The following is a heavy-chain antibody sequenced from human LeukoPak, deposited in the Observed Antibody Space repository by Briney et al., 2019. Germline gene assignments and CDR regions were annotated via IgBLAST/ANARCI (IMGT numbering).Heavy chain of an antibody. D-gene: IGHD3-9*01. Sequence: ASVKVSCKASGYTFTSYYMHWVRQAPGQGLEWMGIINPSGGSTSYAQKFQGRVTMTRDMPTSTVYMELSSLRSEDTAVYYCARGYYDILTGYYTQGYAFDYWGRGTLVTVSS. CDR2: INPSGGST. CDR3: ARGYYDILTGYYTQGYAFDY. CDR1: GYTFTSYY. V-gene: IGHV1-46*01. J-gene: IGHJ4*02.